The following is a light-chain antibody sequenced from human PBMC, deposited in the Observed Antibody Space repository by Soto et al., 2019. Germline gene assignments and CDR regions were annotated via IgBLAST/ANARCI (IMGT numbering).Light chain of an antibody. V-gene: IGKV3-15*01. CDR2: GAS. J-gene: IGKJ1*01. Sequence: EIVMTQSPATLSVSPGERATLSCRASQSVSSDLDWYQQKPGQAPRLLTYGASTRATGIPARFSGSGSGTEFTPTISSLQSEDFAVYYCQQYNKWPWTFGQGTKVEIK. CDR3: QQYNKWPWT. CDR1: QSVSSD.